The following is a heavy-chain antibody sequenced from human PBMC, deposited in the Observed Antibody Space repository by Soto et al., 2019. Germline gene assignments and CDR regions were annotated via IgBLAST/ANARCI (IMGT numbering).Heavy chain of an antibody. D-gene: IGHD1-26*01. Sequence: ASVKVSCKASGGTFSSYAISWVRQAPGQGLEWVGGIIPIFGTANYAQKFQGRVTITADESTSTAYMELSSLRSEDTAVYYCARVSGVGATYYYYYYGMDVWGQGTTVTVSS. V-gene: IGHV1-69*13. CDR3: ARVSGVGATYYYYYYGMDV. CDR1: GGTFSSYA. J-gene: IGHJ6*02. CDR2: IIPIFGTA.